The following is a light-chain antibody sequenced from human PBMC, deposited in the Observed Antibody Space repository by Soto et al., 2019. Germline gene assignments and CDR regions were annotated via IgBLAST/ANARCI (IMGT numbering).Light chain of an antibody. Sequence: SPTTLPVAPGERATLSCRASQSVGSNLAWFQQKPGQAPRLLIYGSSTRATGVPARFSGSGSGADFTLTISNLQSEDFAVYYCQQYTNWPPITFGQGTRLEI. CDR3: QQYTNWPPIT. V-gene: IGKV3-15*01. CDR1: QSVGSN. J-gene: IGKJ5*01. CDR2: GSS.